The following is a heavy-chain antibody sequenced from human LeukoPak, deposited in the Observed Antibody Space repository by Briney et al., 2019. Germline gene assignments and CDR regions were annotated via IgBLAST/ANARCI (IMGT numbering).Heavy chain of an antibody. CDR1: GFTFSSYA. J-gene: IGHJ4*02. D-gene: IGHD2-15*01. CDR3: AKYSPDCSGGSCYYHFDY. V-gene: IGHV3-23*01. Sequence: GGSLRLSCAASGFTFSSYAMSWVRQAPGKGLEWVSAISGSGGSTYYADSVKGRFTISRDNSKNTLYLQMNSLRAEDTAVYYCAKYSPDCSGGSCYYHFDYWGQGTLVTVSS. CDR2: ISGSGGST.